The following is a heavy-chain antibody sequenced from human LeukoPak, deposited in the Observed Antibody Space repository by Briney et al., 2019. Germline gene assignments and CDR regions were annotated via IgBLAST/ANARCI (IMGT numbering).Heavy chain of an antibody. CDR1: GFTFSNYA. V-gene: IGHV3-64D*08. J-gene: IGHJ4*02. CDR3: VKNGVYTIGWYGGYFDY. Sequence: PAGTLTLSCSASGFTFSNYAMYWGRQAPRERLEYISAISSKRGSTYYADSVKGRFTISRDNSKNHLYLQMSSLRSEDTAVYYCVKNGVYTIGWYGGYFDYWGQGTLDSVSS. D-gene: IGHD6-19*01. CDR2: ISSKRGST.